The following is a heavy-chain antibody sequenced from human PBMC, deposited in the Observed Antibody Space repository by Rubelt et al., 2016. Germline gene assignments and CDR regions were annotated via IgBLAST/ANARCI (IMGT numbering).Heavy chain of an antibody. D-gene: IGHD4-17*01. CDR2: IYWDDVK. V-gene: IGHV2-5*02. Sequence: QITLKESGPTLVKPTQTLTLTCTFSGFSLSTSGVGVGWIRQPPGKALEWLALIYWDDVKRSIPSLKSRLTITKDTSKNQVVLTMTNLDPVDTATYYCAHRRGYGDLAWYFDLWGRGTLVTVSS. CDR3: AHRRGYGDLAWYFDL. CDR1: GFSLSTSGVG. J-gene: IGHJ2*01.